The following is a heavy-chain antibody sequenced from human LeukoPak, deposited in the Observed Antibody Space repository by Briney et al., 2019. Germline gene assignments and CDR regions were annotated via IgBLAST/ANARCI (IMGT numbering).Heavy chain of an antibody. CDR2: IYYSGST. CDR1: GGSISSYY. D-gene: IGHD3-10*01. Sequence: SETLSLTCTVSGGSISSYYWSWIRQPPGKGLEWIGYIYYSGSTNYNPSLKSRVTISVDTSKNQFSLKLSSVTAADTAVYYCARVRGYGSGTYYYYYYGMDVWGQGTTVTVSS. J-gene: IGHJ6*02. CDR3: ARVRGYGSGTYYYYYYGMDV. V-gene: IGHV4-59*01.